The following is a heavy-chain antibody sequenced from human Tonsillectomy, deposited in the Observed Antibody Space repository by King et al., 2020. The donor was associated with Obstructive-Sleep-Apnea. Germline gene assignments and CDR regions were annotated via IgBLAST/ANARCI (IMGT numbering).Heavy chain of an antibody. J-gene: IGHJ4*02. CDR3: TRDLGYYDTSGYLGFY. CDR2: IRRQVYGGTT. Sequence: DVQLVESGGGLVQPGRSLRLSCTASGFTFGDYAMSWFRQAPGNGLEWVGFIRRQVYGGTTEYAESVKGRFTISRDDFKSIAYLQMTSLKTEDTAVYYCTRDLGYYDTSGYLGFYWGQGTLVTVSS. V-gene: IGHV3-49*03. CDR1: GFTFGDYA. D-gene: IGHD3-22*01.